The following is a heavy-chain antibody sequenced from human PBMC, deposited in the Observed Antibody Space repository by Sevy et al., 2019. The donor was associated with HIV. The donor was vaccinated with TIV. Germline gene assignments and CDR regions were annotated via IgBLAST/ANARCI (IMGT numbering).Heavy chain of an antibody. D-gene: IGHD2-15*01. CDR2: FNAISSNI. J-gene: IGHJ4*02. CDR3: ARDLFSGGNAVYGY. V-gene: IGHV3-21*01. CDR1: GFTFSSYA. Sequence: GGSLRLSCAASGFTFSSYAMNWVRQAPGKGLEWVSSFNAISSNINYADSVKGRFTISRDNAGNSLYLQMNSVRAEDTAVYYCARDLFSGGNAVYGYWGQGTLVTVSS.